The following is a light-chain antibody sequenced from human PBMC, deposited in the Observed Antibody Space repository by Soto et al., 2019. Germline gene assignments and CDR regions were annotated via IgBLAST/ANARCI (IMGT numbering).Light chain of an antibody. V-gene: IGKV1-39*01. CDR1: QSISIY. J-gene: IGKJ4*01. CDR3: QQSDSPPLS. CDR2: AAY. Sequence: DLQMTQSPSSLSASVKDRVTITCRASQSISIYLNWYQQKPGKAPKLLIYAAYSLQSGVPSRFSGSGSGTDFTLTSISLQAEDFATYYCQQSDSPPLSFGGGTKVELK.